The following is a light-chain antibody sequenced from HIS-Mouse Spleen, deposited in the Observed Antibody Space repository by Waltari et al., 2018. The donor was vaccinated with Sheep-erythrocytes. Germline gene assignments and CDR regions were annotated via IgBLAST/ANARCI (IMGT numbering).Light chain of an antibody. CDR3: YSTDSSGNHWV. Sequence: SYELTQPPSVSVSPGQTARITCSGAALPQKYAYWYQQKSGQAPVLVIYEDSKRPSGVPERVSGSSSGTMATLTISGAQVEDDADYYCYSTDSSGNHWVFGGGTKLTVL. CDR1: ALPQKY. V-gene: IGLV3-10*01. CDR2: EDS. J-gene: IGLJ3*02.